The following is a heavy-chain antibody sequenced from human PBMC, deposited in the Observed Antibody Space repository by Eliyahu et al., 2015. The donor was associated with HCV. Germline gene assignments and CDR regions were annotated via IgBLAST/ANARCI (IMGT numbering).Heavy chain of an antibody. CDR3: TTDGYHYDSSGYYYYYYGMDV. CDR1: GFXFXNAX. CDR2: IKSKTDGGTT. V-gene: IGHV3-15*07. J-gene: IGHJ6*02. Sequence: EVQLVESGGGLVKPGGSLRLSCAASGFXFXNAXMXWXXQAPGKGLEWVGRIKSKTDGGTTDYAAPVKGRFTISRDDSKNTLYLQMNSLKTEDTAVYYCTTDGYHYDSSGYYYYYYGMDVWGQGTTVTVSS. D-gene: IGHD3-22*01.